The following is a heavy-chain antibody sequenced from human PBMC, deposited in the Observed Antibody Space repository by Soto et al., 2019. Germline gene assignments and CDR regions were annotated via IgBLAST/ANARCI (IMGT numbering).Heavy chain of an antibody. CDR3: ARWGDYGGNSKYYFDY. D-gene: IGHD4-17*01. CDR2: IYTSGST. J-gene: IGHJ4*02. CDR1: GVSTSSYY. V-gene: IGHV4-4*07. Sequence: PSETLSLTCTVSGVSTSSYYWSWIRQPAGKGLEWIGRIYTSGSTNYNPSLKSRATMSVDTSKNQFSLKLSSVTAADTAVYYCARWGDYGGNSKYYFDYWGQGTLVTVSS.